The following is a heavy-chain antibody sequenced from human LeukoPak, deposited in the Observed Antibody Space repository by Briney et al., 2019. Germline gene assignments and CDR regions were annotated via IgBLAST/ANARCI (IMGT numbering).Heavy chain of an antibody. CDR1: GYSFTSYW. CDR3: ARLAAGSGDC. J-gene: IGHJ4*02. V-gene: IGHV5-51*01. CDR2: IYPGDSDT. D-gene: IGHD6-25*01. Sequence: GESLKISCKGSGYSFTSYWIGWVRQMPGKGLEWMGIIYPGDSDTRYCPSFEGQVTISADKSISTAYLQGSSLKASDTAIYYCARLAAGSGDCWGQGTLVTVSS.